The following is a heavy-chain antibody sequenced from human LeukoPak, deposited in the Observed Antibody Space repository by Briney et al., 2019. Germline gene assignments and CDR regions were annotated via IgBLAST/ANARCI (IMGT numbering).Heavy chain of an antibody. V-gene: IGHV1-69*05. Sequence: SVKVSCKASGGTFSSYAISWVRQAPGQGLEWMGGIIPIFGTANYAQKFQGRVTITTDESTSTAYMELSSLRSEDTAVYYCARVVSYYDSSGYPYYYYYYMDVWGKGPRSPSP. D-gene: IGHD3-22*01. J-gene: IGHJ6*03. CDR1: GGTFSSYA. CDR2: IIPIFGTA. CDR3: ARVVSYYDSSGYPYYYYYYMDV.